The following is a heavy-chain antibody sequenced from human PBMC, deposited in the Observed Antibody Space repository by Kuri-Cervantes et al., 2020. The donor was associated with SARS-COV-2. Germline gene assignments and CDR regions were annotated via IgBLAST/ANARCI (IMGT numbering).Heavy chain of an antibody. CDR2: ISYDGSNK. V-gene: IGHV3-30-3*01. CDR1: GFTFSSYA. Sequence: GGSLRLSCAASGFTFSSYAMHWVRQAPGKGLEWVAVISYDGSNKYYADSVKGRFTISRDNSKNTLYLQMNSLRAEDTAVYYCVTWYDFWSGYSRGRFDYWGQGTLVTVSS. J-gene: IGHJ4*02. D-gene: IGHD3-3*01. CDR3: VTWYDFWSGYSRGRFDY.